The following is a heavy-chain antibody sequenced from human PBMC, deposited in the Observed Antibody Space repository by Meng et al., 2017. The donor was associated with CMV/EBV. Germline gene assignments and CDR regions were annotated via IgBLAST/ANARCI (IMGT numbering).Heavy chain of an antibody. CDR3: ARDKVGSGSYYFDAFDI. CDR1: GFTFSSYW. V-gene: IGHV3-74*01. CDR2: INSDGSST. Sequence: GESLKISCAASGFTFSSYWIHWVRQAPGKGLVWVSRINSDGSSTSYADSVKGRFTISRDNAKNTLYLQMNSLRAEDTAVYYCARDKVGSGSYYFDAFDIWGQGTTVTVSS. J-gene: IGHJ3*02. D-gene: IGHD3-10*01.